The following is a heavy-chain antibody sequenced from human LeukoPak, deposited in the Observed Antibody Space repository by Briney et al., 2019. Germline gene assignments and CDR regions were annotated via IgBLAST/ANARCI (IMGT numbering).Heavy chain of an antibody. V-gene: IGHV4-30-4*07. J-gene: IGHJ4*02. CDR2: IYNSGNT. CDR1: GGSISSGDYS. CDR3: ARTAYDSSDFYRFDY. D-gene: IGHD3-22*01. Sequence: SETLSLTCAVSGGSISSGDYSWRWIRQPPGGGLDWIGFIYNSGNTYYNPSLKSRVTLSVDTSNNLSSLNQRSVTAPDSALYFCARTAYDSSDFYRFDYWGQGTLVTVSS.